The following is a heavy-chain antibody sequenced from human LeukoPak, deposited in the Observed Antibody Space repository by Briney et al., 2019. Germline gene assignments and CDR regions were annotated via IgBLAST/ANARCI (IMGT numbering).Heavy chain of an antibody. CDR2: MNPNSGNT. CDR3: ARAHSSGWFRRYYYYGMDV. V-gene: IGHV1-8*01. J-gene: IGHJ6*02. Sequence: ASVRVSFKASGYTFTSYDINWVRQATGQGREWMGWMNPNSGNTGYAQRFQGRVTMTRNTSISTAYMELSSLRYEDTAVYYCARAHSSGWFRRYYYYGMDVWGQGTTVTVSS. D-gene: IGHD6-19*01. CDR1: GYTFTSYD.